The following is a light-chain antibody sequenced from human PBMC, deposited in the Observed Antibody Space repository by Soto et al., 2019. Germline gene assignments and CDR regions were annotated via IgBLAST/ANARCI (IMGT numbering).Light chain of an antibody. CDR3: CSYAGRSTFEV. CDR2: EGS. Sequence: QSALTQPASVSGSPGQSITISCTGTSSDVGSYNLVSWYQQHPGKAPKLMIYEGSKRPSGVSNRFSGSKSGNTASLTISGLQAEDEADYYCCSYAGRSTFEVFGGGTMVTVL. J-gene: IGLJ2*01. V-gene: IGLV2-23*03. CDR1: SSDVGSYNL.